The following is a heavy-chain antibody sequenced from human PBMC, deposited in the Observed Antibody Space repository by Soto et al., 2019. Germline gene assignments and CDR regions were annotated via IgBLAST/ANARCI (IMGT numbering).Heavy chain of an antibody. D-gene: IGHD3-22*01. Sequence: SLSLSGAASRPTFTSYAMCGVRQGPGTGLEWVSSISVSGDRTFYADSVKGRFTISRDNSRNTLHLQMNSLRAEDTDVYYCAKDGDSISRNKPLDSWGQGTLVTVSS. V-gene: IGHV3-23*01. CDR3: AKDGDSISRNKPLDS. CDR1: RPTFTSYA. J-gene: IGHJ4*02. CDR2: ISVSGDRT.